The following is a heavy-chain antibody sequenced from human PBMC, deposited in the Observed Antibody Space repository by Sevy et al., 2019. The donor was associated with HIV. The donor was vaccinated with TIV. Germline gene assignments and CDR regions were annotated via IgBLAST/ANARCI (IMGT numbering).Heavy chain of an antibody. Sequence: GGSLRLSCAASGFTFIRYNMNWVRQAPGKGLEWVSSVRGSSNYIYYAESLKGRFIISRDNAKDTLYLQMNSLRADDTAVYYCARGPPDGSYDYFDYWGQGTLVTV. CDR1: GFTFIRYN. J-gene: IGHJ4*02. D-gene: IGHD1-26*01. CDR2: VRGSSNYI. V-gene: IGHV3-21*06. CDR3: ARGPPDGSYDYFDY.